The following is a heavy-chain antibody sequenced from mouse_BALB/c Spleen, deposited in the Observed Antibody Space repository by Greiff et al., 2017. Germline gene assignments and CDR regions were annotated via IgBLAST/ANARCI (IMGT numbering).Heavy chain of an antibody. V-gene: IGHV3-6*02. J-gene: IGHJ2*01. Sequence: DVQLVESGPGLVKPSQSLSLTCSVTGYSITSGYYWNWIRQFPGNKLEWMGYISYDGSNNYNPSLKNRISITRDTSKNQFFLKLNSVTTEDTATYYCARDDGYWGHFDYWGQGTTLTVSS. CDR1: GYSITSGYY. CDR2: ISYDGSN. CDR3: ARDDGYWGHFDY. D-gene: IGHD2-3*01.